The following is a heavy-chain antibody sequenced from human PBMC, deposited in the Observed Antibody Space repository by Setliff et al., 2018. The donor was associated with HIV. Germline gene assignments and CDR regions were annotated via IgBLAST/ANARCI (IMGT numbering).Heavy chain of an antibody. D-gene: IGHD2-15*01. CDR3: ARAGVVEGYYYYYYMDV. Sequence: GGSLRLSCAASGFTLSNYEMNWVRQAPGKGLEWISYITRSGSTIYYADSVKGRFTISRDNAKNSLYLHMNSLRAKDTAVYYCARAGVVEGYYYYYYMDVWGKGTTVTVSS. CDR1: GFTLSNYE. V-gene: IGHV3-48*03. CDR2: ITRSGSTI. J-gene: IGHJ6*03.